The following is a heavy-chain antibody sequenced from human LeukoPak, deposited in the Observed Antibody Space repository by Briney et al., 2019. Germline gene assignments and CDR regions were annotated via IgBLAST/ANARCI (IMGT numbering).Heavy chain of an antibody. CDR1: GGSISSYY. CDR3: ARDRRITIFGVPFNYMDV. V-gene: IGHV4-59*01. J-gene: IGHJ6*03. Sequence: SETLSLTCTVSGGSISSYYWSWIRQPPGKGLEWIGYIYYSGSTNYNPSLKSRVTISVDTSKNQFPLKLSSVTAADTAVYYCARDRRITIFGVPFNYMDVWGKGTTVTVSS. CDR2: IYYSGST. D-gene: IGHD3-3*01.